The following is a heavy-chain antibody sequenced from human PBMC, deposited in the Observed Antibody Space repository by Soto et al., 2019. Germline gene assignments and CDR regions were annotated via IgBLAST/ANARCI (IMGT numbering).Heavy chain of an antibody. CDR2: IWYDGSNK. CDR3: ARGPTTIYCTNGVCYDPFDY. J-gene: IGHJ4*02. D-gene: IGHD2-8*01. CDR1: GFTFSSYG. V-gene: IGHV3-33*08. Sequence: GGSLRLSCAASGFTFSSYGMHWVRQAPGKGLEWVAVIWYDGSNKYYADSVKGRFTISRDNSKNTLYLQMNSLRAEDTAVYYCARGPTTIYCTNGVCYDPFDYWGQGTLVTVSS.